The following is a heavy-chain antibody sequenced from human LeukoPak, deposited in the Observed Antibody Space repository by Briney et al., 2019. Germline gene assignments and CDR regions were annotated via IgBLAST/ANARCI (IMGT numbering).Heavy chain of an antibody. CDR1: GYSFTSYR. J-gene: IGHJ3*02. D-gene: IGHD3-10*01. CDR3: ARRSGSDALDI. V-gene: IGHV5-51*01. Sequence: GESLKISCKGSGYSFTSYRIGWVGKMQGKDLEWLGIFHPGDSVQTYRQASQGQVTSSADKSISTAYLQWSSLKASDTAMYYCARRSGSDALDIWGQGTVVPVSS. CDR2: FHPGDSVQ.